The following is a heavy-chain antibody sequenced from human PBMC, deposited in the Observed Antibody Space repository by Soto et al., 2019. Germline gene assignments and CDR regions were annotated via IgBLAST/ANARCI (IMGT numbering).Heavy chain of an antibody. CDR3: ARGRSARNTMVRGVYNWFDP. J-gene: IGHJ5*02. CDR1: ASFGTYY. CDR2: INHSGST. V-gene: IGHV4-34*01. D-gene: IGHD3-10*01. Sequence: PSETQSLTCVGASFGTYYWGWIRQPPGKGLEWIGEINHSGSTNYNPSLKSRVTISVDTSKNQFSLKLSSVTAADTAVYYCARGRSARNTMVRGVYNWFDPWGQGTLVTVSS.